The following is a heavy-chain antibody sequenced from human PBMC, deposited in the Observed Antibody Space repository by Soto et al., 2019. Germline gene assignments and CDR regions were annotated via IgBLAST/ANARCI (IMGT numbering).Heavy chain of an antibody. V-gene: IGHV4-31*03. J-gene: IGHJ4*02. D-gene: IGHD6-6*01. CDR1: GGSISSGGYY. CDR3: ARVVAAHSYFDY. CDR2: IYYSGST. Sequence: LSLTCTVSGGSISSGGYYWSWIRQHPGKGLEWIGYIYYSGSTYYNPSLKSRVTISVDTSKNQFSLKLSSVTAADTAVYYCARVVAAHSYFDYWGQGTLVTVSS.